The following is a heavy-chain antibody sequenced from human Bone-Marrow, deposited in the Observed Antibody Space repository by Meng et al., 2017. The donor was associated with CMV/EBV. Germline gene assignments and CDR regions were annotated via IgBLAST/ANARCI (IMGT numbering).Heavy chain of an antibody. D-gene: IGHD4-23*01. CDR3: AKDPFSPGGNSPYDS. CDR1: GYTFTSYG. Sequence: ASVKVSCKASGYTFTSYGISWVRQAPGQGLEWMGWISAYNGNTNYAQKLQGRVTMTTDTSTSTAYMELRSLRSDDTAIYYCAKDPFSPGGNSPYDSWGQGTLVTVSS. J-gene: IGHJ4*02. V-gene: IGHV1-18*01. CDR2: ISAYNGNT.